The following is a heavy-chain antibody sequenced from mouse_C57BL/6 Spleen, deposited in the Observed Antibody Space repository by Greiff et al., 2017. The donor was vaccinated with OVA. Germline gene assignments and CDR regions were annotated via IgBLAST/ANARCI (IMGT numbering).Heavy chain of an antibody. J-gene: IGHJ2*01. V-gene: IGHV1-22*01. CDR3: ARVETLTVVATNFDY. D-gene: IGHD1-1*01. CDR2: INPNNGGT. CDR1: GYTFTDYN. Sequence: EVQLVESGPELVKPGASVKMSCKASGYTFTDYNMHWVKQSHGKSLEWIGYINPNNGGTSYNQKFKGKATLTVNKSSSTAYMELRSLTSEDSAVYYGARVETLTVVATNFDYWGKGTTLTVSS.